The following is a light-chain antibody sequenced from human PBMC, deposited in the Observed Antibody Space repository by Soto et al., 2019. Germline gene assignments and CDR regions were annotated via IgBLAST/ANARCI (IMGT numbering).Light chain of an antibody. Sequence: DIKLTQSPSVLSASVGDTVTITCRASQALSNYLAWYQQKPGKAPDLLIYSASTLQSGVPSRFSGSGSETEFSLTIRALQPEDFATYYCQQLSRYPLTFGGGTNV. CDR1: QALSNY. J-gene: IGKJ4*01. CDR3: QQLSRYPLT. V-gene: IGKV1-9*01. CDR2: SAS.